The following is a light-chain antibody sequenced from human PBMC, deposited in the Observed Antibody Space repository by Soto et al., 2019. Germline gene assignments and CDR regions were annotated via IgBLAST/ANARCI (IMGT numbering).Light chain of an antibody. J-gene: IGKJ1*01. V-gene: IGKV1-5*01. CDR2: DAS. CDR3: QKYNSYLWT. CDR1: QSISSW. Sequence: DIQMTQSPTTLSASVGDRITITCRASQSISSWLAWYQQKPGKAPKLLIYDASSLESGVPSRFSGSGSGTEFTLTISSLQPDDFATYYCQKYNSYLWTVGQGTKVDSK.